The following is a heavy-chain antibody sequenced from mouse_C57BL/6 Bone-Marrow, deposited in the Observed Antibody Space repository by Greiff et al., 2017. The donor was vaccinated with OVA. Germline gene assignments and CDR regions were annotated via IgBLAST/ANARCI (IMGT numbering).Heavy chain of an antibody. J-gene: IGHJ3*01. V-gene: IGHV14-2*01. Sequence: VQLQQSGAELVKPGASVKLSCTASSFNIKDYYMHWVKQRTEQGLEWIGRIDPEDGETKYDPKFQGKATITADTSSNTAYLQLSSLTSEDTAVYYCAAYWFAYWGQGTLVTVSA. CDR2: IDPEDGET. CDR1: SFNIKDYY. CDR3: AAYWFAY.